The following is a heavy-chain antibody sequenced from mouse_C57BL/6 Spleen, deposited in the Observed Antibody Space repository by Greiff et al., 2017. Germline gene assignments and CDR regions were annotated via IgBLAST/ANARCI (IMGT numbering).Heavy chain of an antibody. J-gene: IGHJ1*03. CDR1: GYTFTSYW. D-gene: IGHD2-3*01. CDR3: ARSDGYYGWYFDV. CDR2: INPSNGGT. V-gene: IGHV1-53*01. Sequence: VQLQQPGTELVKPGASVKLSCKASGYTFTSYWMHWVKQRPGQGLEWIGNINPSNGGTNYNEKFKSKATLTVDKSSSTAYMQLSSLTSEDSAVYYCARSDGYYGWYFDVWGTGTTVTVSS.